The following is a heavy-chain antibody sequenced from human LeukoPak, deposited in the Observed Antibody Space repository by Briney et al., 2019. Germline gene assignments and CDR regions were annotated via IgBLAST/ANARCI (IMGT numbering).Heavy chain of an antibody. J-gene: IGHJ4*02. Sequence: GASVKVSCKASGYTFTSYYMHWVRQAPGQGLEWMGIINPSGGSTSYAQKFQGRVTMTRDTSISTAYMELSRLRSDDTAVYYCARAIRYFDWLLESGIGYFDYWGQGTLVTVSS. V-gene: IGHV1-46*01. CDR3: ARAIRYFDWLLESGIGYFDY. CDR2: INPSGGST. D-gene: IGHD3-9*01. CDR1: GYTFTSYY.